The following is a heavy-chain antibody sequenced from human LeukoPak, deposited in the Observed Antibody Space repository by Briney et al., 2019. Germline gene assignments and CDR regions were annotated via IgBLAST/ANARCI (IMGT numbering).Heavy chain of an antibody. CDR3: ARRPRDGDYAGNWFDP. CDR2: IYPGDSDT. J-gene: IGHJ5*02. CDR1: GYSFTSYW. D-gene: IGHD4-17*01. V-gene: IGHV5-51*01. Sequence: GESLKISCKGSGYSFTSYWIGWVRQMPGKGLEWMGIIYPGDSDTGYSPSFQGQVTISADKSISTAYLQWSSLKASDTAMYYCARRPRDGDYAGNWFDPWGQGTLVTVSS.